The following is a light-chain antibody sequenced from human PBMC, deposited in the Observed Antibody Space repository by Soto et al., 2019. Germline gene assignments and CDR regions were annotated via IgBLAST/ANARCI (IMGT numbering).Light chain of an antibody. CDR3: CSYAGSYTLV. V-gene: IGLV2-11*01. Sequence: QSALTQPRSVSGSPGQSVTISCAGTSSDVGAYNWVSWYQHPPGKAPNLIFYDVTRRPSGVPDRFSGSKSGNTASLTISGLQADEEAYYYCCSYAGSYTLVFGGGTKLTVL. J-gene: IGLJ2*01. CDR2: DVT. CDR1: SSDVGAYNW.